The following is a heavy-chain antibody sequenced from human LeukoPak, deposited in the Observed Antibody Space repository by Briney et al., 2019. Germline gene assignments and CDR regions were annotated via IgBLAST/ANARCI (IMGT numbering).Heavy chain of an antibody. V-gene: IGHV3-49*04. CDR2: IRNKAYGGTT. D-gene: IGHD3-10*01. CDR3: TRDLLAGDYYGSGNLGY. J-gene: IGHJ4*02. Sequence: AGGSLRLSCTASGFTFGDYAMSWVRQAPGKGLEWVGFIRNKAYGGTTEYAASVKGRFTISRDDPKSIAYLQMNSLKTEDTAVYYCTRDLLAGDYYGSGNLGYWGQGTLVTVSS. CDR1: GFTFGDYA.